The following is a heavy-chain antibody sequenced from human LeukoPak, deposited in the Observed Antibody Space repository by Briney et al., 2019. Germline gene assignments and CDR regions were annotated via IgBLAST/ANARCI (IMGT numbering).Heavy chain of an antibody. J-gene: IGHJ4*02. CDR1: GYTFTSYG. CDR2: INAGNGNT. D-gene: IGHD2-21*01. V-gene: IGHV1-18*01. CDR3: ATDSPYCGGDCYSAY. Sequence: ASVKVSCKASGYTFTSYGISWVRQAPGQRLEWMGWINAGNGNTKYSQKFQGRVTMTEDTSTDTAYMELSSLRSEDTAVYYCATDSPYCGGDCYSAYWGQGTLVTVSS.